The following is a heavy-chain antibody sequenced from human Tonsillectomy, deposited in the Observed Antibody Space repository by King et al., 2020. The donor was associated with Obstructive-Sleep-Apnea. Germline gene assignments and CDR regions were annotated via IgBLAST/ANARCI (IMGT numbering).Heavy chain of an antibody. V-gene: IGHV3-64*01. Sequence: VQLVESGGGLVQLGGSLRLSFAASGFTFNNYAMHWVRQAPGKELEYVSAISSNGGSTYYANSVKGRFTISRDNSKNTLYLQMGSLRVEDMAVYDCGRVGRIVGTTRGDHFDYWGQGTLVAVSS. D-gene: IGHD1-26*01. CDR2: ISSNGGST. J-gene: IGHJ4*02. CDR3: GRVGRIVGTTRGDHFDY. CDR1: GFTFNNYA.